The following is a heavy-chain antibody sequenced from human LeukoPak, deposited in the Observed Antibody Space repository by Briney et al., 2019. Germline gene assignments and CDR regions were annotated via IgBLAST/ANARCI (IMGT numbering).Heavy chain of an antibody. J-gene: IGHJ6*02. CDR1: GFTFSSYA. CDR3: ARAYCSSTNCYLGDLTYYGMDV. D-gene: IGHD2-2*01. CDR2: ISSNGGST. V-gene: IGHV3-64*01. Sequence: PGGSLRLSCAASGFTFSSYAMHWVRQAPGKGLEYVSAISSNGGSTYYANSVKGRFTISRDNSKNTLYLQMGSLRAEDMAVYYCARAYCSSTNCYLGDLTYYGMDVWGQGTTVTVSS.